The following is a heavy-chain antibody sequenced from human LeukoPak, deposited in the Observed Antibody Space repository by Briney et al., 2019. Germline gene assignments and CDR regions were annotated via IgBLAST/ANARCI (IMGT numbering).Heavy chain of an antibody. D-gene: IGHD6-19*01. CDR3: ANVAVAGQFFDY. Sequence: SETLSLTCAVSGGSISSSNWWSWVRQPPGKGLEWIGDIYHSGSTNYNPSLKSRVTISVDKSKNQFSLKLSSVTAADTAVYYCANVAVAGQFFDYWGQGTLVTVSS. V-gene: IGHV4-4*02. CDR1: GGSISSSNW. J-gene: IGHJ4*02. CDR2: IYHSGST.